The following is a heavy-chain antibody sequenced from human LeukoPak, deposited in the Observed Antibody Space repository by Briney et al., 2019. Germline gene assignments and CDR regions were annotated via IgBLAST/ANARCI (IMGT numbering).Heavy chain of an antibody. CDR3: ARYYDSSGYWSTPHFDS. V-gene: IGHV4-34*01. CDR1: GGSFSGYY. CDR2: INHSGST. J-gene: IGHJ4*02. Sequence: SETLSLTCAVHGGSFSGYYWSWIRQPPGKGLEWIGEINHSGSTNYNPSLKSRVTISVDTSKNQFSLKLSSVTAADTAVYYCARYYDSSGYWSTPHFDSWGQGTLVTVSS. D-gene: IGHD3-22*01.